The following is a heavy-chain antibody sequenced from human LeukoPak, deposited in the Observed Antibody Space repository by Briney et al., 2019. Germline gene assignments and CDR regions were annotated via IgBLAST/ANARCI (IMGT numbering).Heavy chain of an antibody. CDR3: ARGFDYGSGSYWNLNYYYYYMDV. CDR1: GGSISSSSYY. J-gene: IGHJ6*03. CDR2: IYYSGST. Sequence: PSETLSLTCTVSGGSISSSSYYWGWIRQPPGKGLEWIGSIYYSGSTYYNPSLKSRVTISVGTSKNQFSLKLSSVTAADTAVYYCARGFDYGSGSYWNLNYYYYYMDVWGKGTTVTISS. D-gene: IGHD3-10*01. V-gene: IGHV4-39*01.